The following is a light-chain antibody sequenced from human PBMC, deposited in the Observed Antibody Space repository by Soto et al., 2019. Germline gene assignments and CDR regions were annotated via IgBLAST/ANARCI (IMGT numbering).Light chain of an antibody. J-gene: IGKJ2*01. CDR3: QQYNNWPPYT. Sequence: ETVMTQSPATLSVSPGERATLSCRASQSVSSNLAWYQQKPGQAPRLLIYGASTRATGIPARFSGSGSGTEFPLTISSLQSEDFAFYSCQQYNNWPPYTFGQGPSWRSN. V-gene: IGKV3-15*01. CDR1: QSVSSN. CDR2: GAS.